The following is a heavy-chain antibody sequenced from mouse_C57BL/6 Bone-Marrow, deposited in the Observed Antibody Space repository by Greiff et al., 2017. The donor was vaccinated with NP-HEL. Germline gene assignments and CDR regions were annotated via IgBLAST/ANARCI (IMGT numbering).Heavy chain of an antibody. V-gene: IGHV5-4*01. CDR3: AREDGWYFDV. CDR1: GFTFSSYA. J-gene: IGHJ1*03. D-gene: IGHD2-3*01. CDR2: ISDGGSYT. Sequence: EVNLVESGGGLVKPGGSLKLSCAASGFTFSSYAMSWVRQTPEKRLEWVATISDGGSYTYYPDNVKGRFTISRDNAKNNLYLQMSHLKSEDTAMYYCAREDGWYFDVWGTGTTVTVSS.